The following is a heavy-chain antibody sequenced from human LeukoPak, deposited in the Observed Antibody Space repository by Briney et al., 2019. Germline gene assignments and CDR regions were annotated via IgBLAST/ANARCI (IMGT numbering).Heavy chain of an antibody. J-gene: IGHJ4*02. D-gene: IGHD6-19*01. Sequence: GGSLRLTCAASGFTFSSYSMNWVRQAPGKGLEWVSSISSSSSYIYYADSVKGRFTISRDNAKNSLYLQMNSLRAEDTAVYYCARDFGGGWYPSPFDYWGQGTLVTVSS. CDR3: ARDFGGGWYPSPFDY. V-gene: IGHV3-21*01. CDR2: ISSSSSYI. CDR1: GFTFSSYS.